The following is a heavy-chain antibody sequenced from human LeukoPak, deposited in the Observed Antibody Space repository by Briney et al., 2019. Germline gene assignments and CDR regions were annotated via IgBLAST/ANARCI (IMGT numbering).Heavy chain of an antibody. V-gene: IGHV1-46*01. J-gene: IGHJ4*02. D-gene: IGHD3-22*01. CDR2: INPSGGST. CDR1: GYTFTSYY. CDR3: ARKGPYYYDSSGLVFFDY. Sequence: ASVKVSCKASGYTFTSYYMHWVRQAPGQGLEWMGIINPSGGSTSYAQKFQGRVTMTTDTSTSTAYMELRSLRSDDTAVYYCARKGPYYYDSSGLVFFDYWGQGTLVTVSS.